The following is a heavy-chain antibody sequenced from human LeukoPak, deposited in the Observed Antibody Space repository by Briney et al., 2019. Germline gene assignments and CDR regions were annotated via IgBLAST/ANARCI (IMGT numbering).Heavy chain of an antibody. D-gene: IGHD3-3*01. CDR1: GFTFSSYW. CDR2: INSDGSST. Sequence: GGSLRLSCAASGFTFSSYWMHWVRQAPGKGLVWVSRINSDGSSTSYADSVKGRFTISRDNAKNTLYLQMNSLRAEDTAVYYCARVDYDFWSGYLTHFDYWGQGTLVTVSS. J-gene: IGHJ4*02. V-gene: IGHV3-74*01. CDR3: ARVDYDFWSGYLTHFDY.